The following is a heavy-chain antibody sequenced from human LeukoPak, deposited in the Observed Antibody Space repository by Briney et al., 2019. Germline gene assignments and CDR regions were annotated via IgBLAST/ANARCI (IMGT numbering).Heavy chain of an antibody. CDR3: ARGPTRDGYCSSTGCYFLDF. Sequence: GGSLRLSCAASGFTVSSNYVSWVRQAPGKGLEWVSVIYTGGNTYYTDSVKGRFTISRDNSKNTLYLQMNSLRAEDTAVYYCARGPTRDGYCSSTGCYFLDFWGQGTLVTVSS. J-gene: IGHJ4*02. CDR2: IYTGGNT. V-gene: IGHV3-53*01. CDR1: GFTVSSNY. D-gene: IGHD2-2*03.